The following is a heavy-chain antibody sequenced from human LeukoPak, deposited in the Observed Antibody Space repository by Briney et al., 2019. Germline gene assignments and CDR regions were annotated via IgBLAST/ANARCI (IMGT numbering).Heavy chain of an antibody. CDR2: IYTSGIT. J-gene: IGHJ4*02. V-gene: IGHV3-66*01. CDR3: AREDAGGTYSFDY. D-gene: IGHD1-26*01. CDR1: GFTVSSNF. Sequence: GGSLRLSCAVSGFTVSSNFMSWVRQAPGKGPEWVSVIYTSGITYYADSVRGRFTISRDNSKITLYLQMDSLTAEDTAVYYCAREDAGGTYSFDYWGQGTLVTVSS.